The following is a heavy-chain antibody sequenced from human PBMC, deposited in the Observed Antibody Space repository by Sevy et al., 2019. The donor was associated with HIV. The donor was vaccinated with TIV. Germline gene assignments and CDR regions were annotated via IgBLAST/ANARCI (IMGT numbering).Heavy chain of an antibody. J-gene: IGHJ3*02. V-gene: IGHV3-21*01. CDR1: GFTFSSYS. D-gene: IGHD6-19*01. CDR2: ISSSSSYI. Sequence: GGSLRLSCAASGFTFSSYSMNWVRQAPGKGLEWVSSISSSSSYIYYPDSVKGRFTISRDNAKNSLYLQMNSLRAEDTAGYYCARLDSSGWYEGAFDIWGQGTMVTVSS. CDR3: ARLDSSGWYEGAFDI.